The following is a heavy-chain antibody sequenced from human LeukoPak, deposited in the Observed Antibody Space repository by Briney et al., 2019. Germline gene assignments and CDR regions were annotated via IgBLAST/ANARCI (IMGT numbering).Heavy chain of an antibody. J-gene: IGHJ6*02. D-gene: IGHD3-10*01. CDR1: GGSISSGGYY. V-gene: IGHV4-31*03. Sequence: SETLSLTCTVSGGSISSGGYYWSWIRQHPGKGLEWIGYIYSSGNTFYNPSLKSRVVISVDTSKNQFSLKLSSVTAADTALYFCAGSEAPITPPPYGMGVWGQGTKVTVSS. CDR2: IYSSGNT. CDR3: AGSEAPITPPPYGMGV.